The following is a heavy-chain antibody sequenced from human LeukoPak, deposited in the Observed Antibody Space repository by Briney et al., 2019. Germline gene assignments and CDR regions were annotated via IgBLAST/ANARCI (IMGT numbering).Heavy chain of an antibody. CDR2: IKQDGSEK. D-gene: IGHD6-19*01. CDR1: GFSLSNYW. V-gene: IGHV3-7*01. Sequence: GGSLRLSCAASGFSLSNYWMNWVRQAPGKGLEWVANIKQDGSEKYYVDSVKGRFTISRDNAKNSLYLQMNSLRAEDTAVYYCARYSSGWYYYYMDVWGKGTTVTISS. CDR3: ARYSSGWYYYYMDV. J-gene: IGHJ6*03.